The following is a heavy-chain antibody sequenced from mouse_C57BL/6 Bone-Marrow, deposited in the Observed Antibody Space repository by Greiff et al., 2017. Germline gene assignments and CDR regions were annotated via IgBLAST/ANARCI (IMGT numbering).Heavy chain of an antibody. Sequence: QVQLQQPGAELVKPGASVKLSCKASGYTFTSYWMQWVKQRPGQGLEWIGEIDPSDSYTNYNPKFKGKATLTVDTSSRTAYMQLSSLTSEDSAVYYWASQYYGSSYWYFDVWGTGTTVTVSS. CDR1: GYTFTSYW. CDR3: ASQYYGSSYWYFDV. D-gene: IGHD1-1*01. CDR2: IDPSDSYT. V-gene: IGHV1-50*01. J-gene: IGHJ1*03.